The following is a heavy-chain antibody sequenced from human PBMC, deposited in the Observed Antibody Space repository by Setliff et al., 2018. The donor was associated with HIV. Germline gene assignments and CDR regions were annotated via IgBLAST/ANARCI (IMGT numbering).Heavy chain of an antibody. CDR1: GGSISSSSYY. Sequence: PSETLSLTCTVSGGSISSSSYYWGWIRQPPGKGLEWIGSIYYSGSTYYNPSLKSRVTISVDTSKNQFSLKLSSVTAADTAVYYCARQKRQYYSGSGSPTTFDYWGPGTLVTVSS. CDR3: ARQKRQYYSGSGSPTTFDY. CDR2: IYYSGST. D-gene: IGHD3-10*01. J-gene: IGHJ4*02. V-gene: IGHV4-39*01.